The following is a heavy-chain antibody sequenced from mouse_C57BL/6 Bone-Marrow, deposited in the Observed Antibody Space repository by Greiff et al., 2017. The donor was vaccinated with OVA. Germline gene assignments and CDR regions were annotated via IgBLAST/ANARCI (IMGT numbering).Heavy chain of an antibody. D-gene: IGHD2-5*01. CDR1: GYTFTDYD. CDR2: IDPETGGT. CDR3: TSSYSNYRDFDY. J-gene: IGHJ2*01. Sequence: VKLQESGAELVRPGASVTLSCKASGYTFTDYDMHWVKQTPVHGLEWIGAIDPETGGTAYNQKFKGKAILTADKSSSTAYMELRSLTSEDSAVYYCTSSYSNYRDFDYWGQGTTLTVSS. V-gene: IGHV1-15*01.